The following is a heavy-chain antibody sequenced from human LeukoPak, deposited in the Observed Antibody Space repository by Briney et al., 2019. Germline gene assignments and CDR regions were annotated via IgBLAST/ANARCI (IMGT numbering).Heavy chain of an antibody. J-gene: IGHJ4*02. CDR2: INHSGST. D-gene: IGHD3-16*02. Sequence: SETLSLTCAVYGGSFSGYYWIWIRQPSGKGLEWIGEINHSGSTNYNPSLKSRVTLSIDTSQTQFSLRLTSVTAADTAVYYCVTSVTVTFTPPAYWGRGALVTVSS. CDR1: GGSFSGYY. CDR3: VTSVTVTFTPPAY. V-gene: IGHV4-34*01.